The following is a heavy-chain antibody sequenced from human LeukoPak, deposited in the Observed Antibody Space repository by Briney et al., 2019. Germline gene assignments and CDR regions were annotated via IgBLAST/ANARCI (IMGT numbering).Heavy chain of an antibody. J-gene: IGHJ4*02. V-gene: IGHV3-53*01. D-gene: IGHD3-22*01. CDR1: GFIVSSNY. CDR3: AKGKDTYKYDSSGYYFGEY. CDR2: IYSGGST. Sequence: PGGSLRLSCAASGFIVSSNYMSWVRQAPRKGLEWVSTIYSGGSTYYADSVKGRFTISRDNSQNTLYLQMNSLRADDTAVYYCAKGKDTYKYDSSGYYFGEYWGQGTLVSVSS.